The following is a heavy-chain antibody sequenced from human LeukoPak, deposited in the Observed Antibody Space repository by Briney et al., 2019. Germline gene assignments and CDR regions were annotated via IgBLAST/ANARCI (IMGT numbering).Heavy chain of an antibody. CDR3: ARVEPLRIAVAGAPGWFDP. J-gene: IGHJ5*02. Sequence: ASVKVSCKASGYTFTGYYMHWVRQAPGQGLEWMGWINPNSGGTNYAQKFQGRVTMTRDTSISTAYMELSRLRSDDTAVYYCARVEPLRIAVAGAPGWFDPWGQGTLVTVSS. D-gene: IGHD6-19*01. CDR1: GYTFTGYY. V-gene: IGHV1-2*02. CDR2: INPNSGGT.